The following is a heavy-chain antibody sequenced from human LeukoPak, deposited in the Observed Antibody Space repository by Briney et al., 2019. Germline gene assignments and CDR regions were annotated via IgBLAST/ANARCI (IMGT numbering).Heavy chain of an antibody. D-gene: IGHD2-2*01. V-gene: IGHV3-23*01. J-gene: IGHJ4*02. CDR2: ISGSGGST. CDR3: ARDLKDCSSTSCYPQYFDY. Sequence: PGGSLRLSCAASGFTFSSYAMSWVRQAPGKGLEWVSAISGSGGSTYYADSVKGRFTISRDNSKNTLYLQMNSLRAEDTAVYYCARDLKDCSSTSCYPQYFDYWGQGTLVTVSS. CDR1: GFTFSSYA.